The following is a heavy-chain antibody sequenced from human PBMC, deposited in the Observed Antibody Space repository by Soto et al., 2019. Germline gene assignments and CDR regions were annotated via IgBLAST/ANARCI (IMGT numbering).Heavy chain of an antibody. D-gene: IGHD3-10*01. Sequence: EVHLLESGGGLEQRGGFLRLSCRTSGFTFSNHAMAWGRQAPWEGLEWVSSLSGRGTTTYFVDSVKCRFTITRDTYNDTLNLQMSGLRADDTAVYFCARVESYRWFFAYWGKGALVTVSS. CDR1: GFTFSNHA. CDR3: ARVESYRWFFAY. J-gene: IGHJ4*02. CDR2: LSGRGTTT. V-gene: IGHV3-23*01.